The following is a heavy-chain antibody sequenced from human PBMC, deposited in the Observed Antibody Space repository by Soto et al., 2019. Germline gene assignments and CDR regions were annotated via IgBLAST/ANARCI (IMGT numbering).Heavy chain of an antibody. CDR3: ARPVRYDSGSDYFDS. J-gene: IGHJ4*02. V-gene: IGHV1-46*01. CDR1: GYPFTTYH. Sequence: ASVKVSFQASGYPFTTYHLHWVRQAPGQGLEWMGIVYVTGTGTRSAQKFQGRLTMTRDRSTSTVYMELSSLRSEDTAVYYCARPVRYDSGSDYFDSWGQGTLVTVSS. CDR2: VYVTGTGT. D-gene: IGHD5-12*01.